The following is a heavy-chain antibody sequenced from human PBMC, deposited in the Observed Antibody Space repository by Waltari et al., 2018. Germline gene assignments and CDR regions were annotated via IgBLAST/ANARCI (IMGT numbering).Heavy chain of an antibody. Sequence: QLQLQESGPGLVKPSETLSLTCTVSGGSISSSSYYWGWIRQPPGNGLEWIGSIYYSGSTYYNPSLKSRVTISVDTSKNQFSLKLSSVTAADTAVYYCARGYSSLPFQHWGQGTLVTVSS. CDR3: ARGYSSLPFQH. CDR1: GGSISSSSYY. V-gene: IGHV4-39*01. CDR2: IYYSGST. J-gene: IGHJ1*01. D-gene: IGHD6-13*01.